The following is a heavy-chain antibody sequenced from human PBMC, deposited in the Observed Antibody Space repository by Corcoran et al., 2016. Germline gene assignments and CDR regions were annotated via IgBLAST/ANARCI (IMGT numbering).Heavy chain of an antibody. CDR3: AAEIYRGDKCCQFDY. V-gene: IGHV1-58*01. D-gene: IGHD3-16*02. J-gene: IGHJ4*02. Sequence: QMQVLQSGPEVKEPGTSVKVSCKTSGFTFSGSAVQWVRQVRGQRLEWIGWIIVASGTTNYASDLQGRITITRDMSSGTAYMELSSLRPDDTAMYYCAAEIYRGDKCCQFDYWGQGTLLTVSS. CDR2: IIVASGTT. CDR1: GFTFSGSA.